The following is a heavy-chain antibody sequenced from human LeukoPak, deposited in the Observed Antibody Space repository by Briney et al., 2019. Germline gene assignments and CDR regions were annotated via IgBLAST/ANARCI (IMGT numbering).Heavy chain of an antibody. Sequence: SETLSLTCVLYGGSSSGYYWSWIRQPPGKGLEWIGEINHSRSTNYNPSLKSRVTISVDTPKNQFSLKLSSVSAADTAVYYCARRGPPRTLLRGVKSGWFDPWGQGTLVTVSS. CDR3: ARRGPPRTLLRGVKSGWFDP. V-gene: IGHV4-34*01. J-gene: IGHJ5*02. CDR2: INHSRST. D-gene: IGHD3-10*01. CDR1: GGSSSGYY.